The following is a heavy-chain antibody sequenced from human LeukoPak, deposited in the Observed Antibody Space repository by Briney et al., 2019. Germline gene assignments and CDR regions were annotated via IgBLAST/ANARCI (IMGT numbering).Heavy chain of an antibody. V-gene: IGHV3-23*01. CDR3: AKGIGMTTVTTNFDY. CDR2: ISGSGGST. J-gene: IGHJ4*02. CDR1: GFTFSSYA. Sequence: PGGSLRLSCAASGFTFSSYAMSWVRQAPGKGLEWVSAISGSGGSTYYADSVKGRFTISRDSSKNTLYLQMNSLRAEDTAVYYCAKGIGMTTVTTNFDYWGQGTLVTVSS. D-gene: IGHD4-11*01.